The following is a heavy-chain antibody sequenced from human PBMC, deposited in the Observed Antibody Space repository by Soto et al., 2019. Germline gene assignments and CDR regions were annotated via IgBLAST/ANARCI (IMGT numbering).Heavy chain of an antibody. Sequence: GGSLRLSCAASGFTFSSYAMHWVRQAPGKGLEWVAVISYDGSNKYYADSVKGRFTISRDNSKNTLYLQMNSLRAEDTAVYYCARDGSTMIVVVIGGAFDIRGQGTMVTVSS. J-gene: IGHJ3*02. V-gene: IGHV3-30-3*01. CDR1: GFTFSSYA. CDR2: ISYDGSNK. D-gene: IGHD3-22*01. CDR3: ARDGSTMIVVVIGGAFDI.